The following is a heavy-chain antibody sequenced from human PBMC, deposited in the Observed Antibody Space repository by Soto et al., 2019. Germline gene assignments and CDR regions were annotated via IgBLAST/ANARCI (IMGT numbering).Heavy chain of an antibody. D-gene: IGHD3-3*01. Sequence: QVQLVQSGAEVKKPGSSVKVSCKASGGTFSSYAISWVRQAAGQGLEWMGGIIPIFGTANYAQKFQGRVTITADESTSTAYMELSSLRSEDTAVYYCARDNDFWSGYSKVYYYYYGMDVWGQGTTVTVSS. CDR2: IIPIFGTA. J-gene: IGHJ6*02. V-gene: IGHV1-69*01. CDR3: ARDNDFWSGYSKVYYYYYGMDV. CDR1: GGTFSSYA.